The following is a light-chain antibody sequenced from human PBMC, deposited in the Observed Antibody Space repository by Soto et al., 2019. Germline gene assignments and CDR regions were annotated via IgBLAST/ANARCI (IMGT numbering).Light chain of an antibody. J-gene: IGKJ1*01. CDR2: GVS. Sequence: EIVLTQSPGTLSLSPGERATLSCRASQSVSSNYLAWYQQKPGQAPRLLMYGVSSRATGIPDRFSGSGSGTDFTLTISRLDPEDFAVYYCLQYGSSPWTFGQGTKVEIK. CDR3: LQYGSSPWT. V-gene: IGKV3-20*01. CDR1: QSVSSNY.